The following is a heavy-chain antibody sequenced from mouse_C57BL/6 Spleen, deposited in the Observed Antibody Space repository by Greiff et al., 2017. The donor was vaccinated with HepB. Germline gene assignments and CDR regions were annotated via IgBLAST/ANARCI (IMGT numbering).Heavy chain of an antibody. J-gene: IGHJ3*01. CDR1: GYTFTDYY. Sequence: EVQLQQSGPELVKPGASVKISCKASGYTFTDYYMNWVKQSHGKSLEWIGDINPNNGGTSYNQKFKGKATLTVDKSSSTAYMELRSLTSEDSAVYYCARNYGSSYDWFAYWGQGTLVTVSA. D-gene: IGHD1-1*01. CDR3: ARNYGSSYDWFAY. CDR2: INPNNGGT. V-gene: IGHV1-26*01.